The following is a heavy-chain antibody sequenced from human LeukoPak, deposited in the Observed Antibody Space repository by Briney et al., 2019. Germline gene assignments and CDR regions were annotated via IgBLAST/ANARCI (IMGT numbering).Heavy chain of an antibody. CDR3: ASGRSGYYYMDV. CDR1: GFTFDDYG. Sequence: GGSLRLSCAASGFTFDDYGMSWVRQAPGKGPEWVSGINWNGGSTGYADSVKGRFTISRDNAKNSLYLQMDNLRAEDTALYYCASGRSGYYYMDVWGKGTTVTVSS. CDR2: INWNGGST. V-gene: IGHV3-20*04. J-gene: IGHJ6*03. D-gene: IGHD2-15*01.